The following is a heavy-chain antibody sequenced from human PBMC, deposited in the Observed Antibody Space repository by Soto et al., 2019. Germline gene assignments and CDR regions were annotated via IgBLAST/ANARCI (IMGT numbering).Heavy chain of an antibody. D-gene: IGHD6-19*01. V-gene: IGHV4-39*01. Sequence: QLQLQESGPGLVKPSETLSLTCTVSGVSISTSDYFWGWIRQPPGKGLEWIASIHSSGRTFSNPSLQSRTTISVDTSKHRSSLELTSVTAADPAVYYCARLPRTTVAGTGTDSWGQGTLVTVSS. CDR2: IHSSGRT. CDR1: GVSISTSDYF. J-gene: IGHJ4*02. CDR3: ARLPRTTVAGTGTDS.